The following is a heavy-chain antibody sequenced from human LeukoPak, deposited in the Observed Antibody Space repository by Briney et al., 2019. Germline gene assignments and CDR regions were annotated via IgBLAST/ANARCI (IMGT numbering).Heavy chain of an antibody. CDR1: GYTFTSYG. V-gene: IGHV1-18*01. CDR3: ARDRKAYGGYSRFPSGFDY. CDR2: ISAYNGNT. Sequence: GASVKVSCKASGYTFTSYGISWVRQAPGQGLEWMGWISAYNGNTNYAQKLQGRVTMTTDTSTSTAYMELRSLRSDDTAVYYCARDRKAYGGYSRFPSGFDYWGQGTLVTVSS. J-gene: IGHJ4*02. D-gene: IGHD5-12*01.